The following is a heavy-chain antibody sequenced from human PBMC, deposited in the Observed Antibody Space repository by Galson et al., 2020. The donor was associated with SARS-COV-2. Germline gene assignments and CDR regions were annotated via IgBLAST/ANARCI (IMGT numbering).Heavy chain of an antibody. J-gene: IGHJ6*02. CDR3: AKHFRFGADAMHV. Sequence: GGSLRLSCAAFGVTSDNYAASWVRQAPGRGLEWVSTFGLTGTTYYADSVKGRFSISRDKAKNTLYLQMTVLKDEDTALYYCAKHFRFGADAMHVWGQGTTVTVSS. CDR1: GVTSDNYA. CDR2: FGLTGTT. V-gene: IGHV3-23*01. D-gene: IGHD3-3*01.